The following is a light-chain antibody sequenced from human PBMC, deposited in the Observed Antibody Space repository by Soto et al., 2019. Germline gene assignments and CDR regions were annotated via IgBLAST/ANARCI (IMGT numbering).Light chain of an antibody. V-gene: IGKV1-39*01. CDR1: QRISTY. J-gene: IGKJ1*01. Sequence: DIQMTQSPSTLSAGVGDRVTITCRASQRISTYLNWYQQKPGKAPTLLIYAASSLQSGVPSRFSGGGSWTDFTLTINTLQPEDFATYFCKQCYSSPRTFGQGTKVDIK. CDR2: AAS. CDR3: KQCYSSPRT.